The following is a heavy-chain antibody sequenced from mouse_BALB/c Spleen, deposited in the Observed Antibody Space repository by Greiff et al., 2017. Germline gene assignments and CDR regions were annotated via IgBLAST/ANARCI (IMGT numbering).Heavy chain of an antibody. CDR2: IRNKANGYTT. Sequence: DVHLVESGGGLVQPGGSLRLSCATSGFTFTDYYMSWVRQPPGKALEWLGFIRNKANGYTTEYSASVKGRFTISRDNSQSILYLQMNTLRAEDSATYYCARDGGFAYWGQGTLVTVSA. J-gene: IGHJ3*01. CDR1: GFTFTDYY. CDR3: ARDGGFAY. V-gene: IGHV7-3*02.